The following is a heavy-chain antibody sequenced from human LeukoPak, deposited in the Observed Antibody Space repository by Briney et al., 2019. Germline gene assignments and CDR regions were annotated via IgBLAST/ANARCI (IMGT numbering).Heavy chain of an antibody. Sequence: ASVKVSCTVSGYTLTELSMHWVRQAPGKGLEWMGGFDPEDGETIYAQKFQGRVTMTEDTSTDTAYMELSSLRSEDTAVYYCATDLYSGYDSVDYWGQGTLVTVSS. D-gene: IGHD5-12*01. CDR1: GYTLTELS. CDR2: FDPEDGET. V-gene: IGHV1-24*01. J-gene: IGHJ4*02. CDR3: ATDLYSGYDSVDY.